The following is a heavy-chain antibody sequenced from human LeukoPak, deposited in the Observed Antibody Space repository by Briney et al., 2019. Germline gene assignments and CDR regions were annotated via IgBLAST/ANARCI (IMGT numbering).Heavy chain of an antibody. CDR1: GGSISSYY. CDR2: IYYSGST. V-gene: IGHV4-59*12. D-gene: IGHD5-12*01. Sequence: SSETLSLTCTVSGGSISSYYWSWIRQPPGKGLEWIGYIYYSGSTNYNPSLKSRVTISVDTSKNQFSLKLSSVTAADTAVYYCARGRPRWLRSFDYWGQGTLVTVSS. CDR3: ARGRPRWLRSFDY. J-gene: IGHJ4*02.